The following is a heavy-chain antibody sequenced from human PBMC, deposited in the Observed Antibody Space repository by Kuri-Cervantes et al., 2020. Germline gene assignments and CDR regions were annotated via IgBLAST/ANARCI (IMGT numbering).Heavy chain of an antibody. Sequence: GESLKISCAASGFNFRTYDMNWVRQAPGKGLEWISYISSSTTIIYYADSVKGRFTISRDNARSSLSLQMSGLRAEDTAVYYCARGDAAGQTAILGGATSLGSWGQGALVTVSS. V-gene: IGHV3-48*01. J-gene: IGHJ4*02. CDR1: GFNFRTYD. CDR3: ARGDAAGQTAILGGATSLGS. CDR2: ISSSTTII. D-gene: IGHD3-3*01.